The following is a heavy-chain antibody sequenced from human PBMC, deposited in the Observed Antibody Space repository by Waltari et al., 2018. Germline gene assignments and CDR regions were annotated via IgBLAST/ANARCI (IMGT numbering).Heavy chain of an antibody. CDR1: SFTFSNYW. J-gene: IGHJ3*02. D-gene: IGHD5-12*01. V-gene: IGHV3-7*01. CDR3: ARTGARWLQFAAFDI. CDR2: INQDGSEE. Sequence: EVLLVESGGGLVQTGGSLRLSCAASSFTFSNYWMNWVRQAPGKGREWVANINQDGSEEYYVDSVKGRFTISRDNAKNSLYLEMKTLRAEDTAIYYCARTGARWLQFAAFDIWGQGTMVTVSS.